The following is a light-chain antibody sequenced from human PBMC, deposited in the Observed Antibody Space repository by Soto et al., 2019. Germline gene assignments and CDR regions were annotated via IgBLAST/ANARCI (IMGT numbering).Light chain of an antibody. J-gene: IGKJ1*01. CDR1: QSLSKTY. V-gene: IGKV3-20*01. CDR3: QQYVSPPWT. Sequence: EIVLTQSPGTLSLSPGERATLSCRASQSLSKTYLAWYQKKPGQAPRLLIDGASSRATGTPDRFSGSGSGTDFTLTISRLEPEDFAVYDCQQYVSPPWTFGQGTKVEIK. CDR2: GAS.